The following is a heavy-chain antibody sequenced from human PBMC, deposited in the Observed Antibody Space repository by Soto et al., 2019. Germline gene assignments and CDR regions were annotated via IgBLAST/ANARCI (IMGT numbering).Heavy chain of an antibody. CDR3: ARFPVGIVVVITWGAFDI. D-gene: IGHD3-22*01. V-gene: IGHV4-34*01. CDR1: GGSFSGYY. Sequence: SETLSLTCAVYGGSFSGYYWSWIRQPPGKGLEWIGEINHSGSTNYNPSLKSRVTISVDTSKNQFSLKLSSVTAADTAVYYCARFPVGIVVVITWGAFDIWGQGTMVTVSS. CDR2: INHSGST. J-gene: IGHJ3*02.